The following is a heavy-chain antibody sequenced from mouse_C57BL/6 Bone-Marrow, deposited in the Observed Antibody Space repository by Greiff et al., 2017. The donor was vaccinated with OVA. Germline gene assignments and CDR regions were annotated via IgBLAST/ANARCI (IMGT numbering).Heavy chain of an antibody. CDR1: GHSFTSYY. D-gene: IGHD2-1*01. Sequence: QVQLQQSGPELVKPGASVKISCKASGHSFTSYYIHWVKQRPGQGLEWIGWIYPGSGNTKYNEKFKGKATLTADTSSSTAYMQITSLTSEDSAVYDIARSRNYVFFFDYWGQGTTLTVSS. CDR2: IYPGSGNT. CDR3: ARSRNYVFFFDY. J-gene: IGHJ2*01. V-gene: IGHV1-66*01.